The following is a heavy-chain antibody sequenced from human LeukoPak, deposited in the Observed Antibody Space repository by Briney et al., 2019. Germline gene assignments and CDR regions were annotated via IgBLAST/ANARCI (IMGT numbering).Heavy chain of an antibody. CDR2: IIPIFGTA. CDR1: GGTFSIYA. CDR3: ARAARWLQFWYFDY. D-gene: IGHD5-24*01. J-gene: IGHJ4*02. V-gene: IGHV1-69*05. Sequence: APVKVSCKAAGGTFSIYAISWGRQAPGQGLEWMGGIIPIFGTANYAQKFQGRVTITTDESTSTAYMELSSLRSEDTAVYYCARAARWLQFWYFDYWGQGTLVTVSS.